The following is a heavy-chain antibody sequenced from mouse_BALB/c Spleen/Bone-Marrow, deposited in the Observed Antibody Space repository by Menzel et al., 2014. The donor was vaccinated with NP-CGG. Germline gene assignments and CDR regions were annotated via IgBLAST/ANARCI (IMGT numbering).Heavy chain of an antibody. CDR2: IDPANGNT. CDR1: DFNIKDTY. V-gene: IGHV14-3*02. J-gene: IGHJ3*01. CDR3: ATYYYGRSLFAF. D-gene: IGHD1-1*01. Sequence: VQLQQPGAELVKPGASLKLSCTASDFNIKDTYMHWVKQRPEQGLEWIGRIDPANGNTKYDPKFQVKATITADTSSNTTYPQLSSLTSEDTAVYYCATYYYGRSLFAFWGQGTLVTVSA.